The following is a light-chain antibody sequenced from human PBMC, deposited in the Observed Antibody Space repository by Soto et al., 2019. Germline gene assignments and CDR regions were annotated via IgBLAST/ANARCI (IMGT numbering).Light chain of an antibody. V-gene: IGLV2-8*01. CDR3: SSYAGSSNV. J-gene: IGLJ1*01. CDR1: SSDVGGYNY. CDR2: EVN. Sequence: QSELTQPPSASGSPGQSVAISCTGTSSDVGGYNYVSWYQQHPGKAPKLMIYEVNKRPPGVPDRFSGSKSGNTASLTVSGLQAEDEADNYCSSYAGSSNVFGTGTKGTVL.